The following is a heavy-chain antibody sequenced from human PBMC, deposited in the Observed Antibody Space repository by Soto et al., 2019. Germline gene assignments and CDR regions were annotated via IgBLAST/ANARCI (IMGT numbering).Heavy chain of an antibody. Sequence: QPGGSLRLSCAASGFTFSSYWMSWVRQAPGKGLEWVANIKQDGSEKYYVDSVKGRFTISRDNAKNSLHLQMNSLSAEDTAFYYCVKDESINWYSGHFRHWGQGTLVTVSS. CDR3: VKDESINWYSGHFRH. CDR2: IKQDGSEK. J-gene: IGHJ1*01. CDR1: GFTFSSYW. V-gene: IGHV3-7*03. D-gene: IGHD6-13*01.